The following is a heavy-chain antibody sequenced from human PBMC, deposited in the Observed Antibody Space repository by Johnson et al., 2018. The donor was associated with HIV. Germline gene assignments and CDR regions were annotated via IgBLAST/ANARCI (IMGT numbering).Heavy chain of an antibody. CDR1: GFTFDDYG. J-gene: IGHJ3*02. CDR3: ASVYYDILTGYYYDAFDM. V-gene: IGHV3-20*04. D-gene: IGHD3-9*01. CDR2: INLNGGST. Sequence: EVQLVESGGGVVHPGGSLRLSCAASGFTFDDYGMSWVRQGPGKGLEWVSGINLNGGSTGYADSVKGRFTISRDNSKTTLYLQTNSLRAEDTAVYYCASVYYDILTGYYYDAFDMWGQGTVVTVSS.